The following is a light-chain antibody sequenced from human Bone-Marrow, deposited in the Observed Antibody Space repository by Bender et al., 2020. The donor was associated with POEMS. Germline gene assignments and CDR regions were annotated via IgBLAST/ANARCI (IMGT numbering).Light chain of an antibody. V-gene: IGLV2-14*02. CDR3: GSYTTTNTYV. CDR2: EVS. Sequence: QSALTQPASVSGSPGQSITISCTGTSSDVGLYNLVSWYQQHPGKAPKLMIYEVSKRPSGVSNRFSGSKSGKTASLTISGLQAEDEADYYCGSYTTTNTYVFGSGTQVTVL. CDR1: SSDVGLYNL. J-gene: IGLJ1*01.